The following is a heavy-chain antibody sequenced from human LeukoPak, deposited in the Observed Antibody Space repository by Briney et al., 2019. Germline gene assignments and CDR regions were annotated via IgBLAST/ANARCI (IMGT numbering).Heavy chain of an antibody. CDR2: ISGSGGST. V-gene: IGHV3-23*01. J-gene: IGHJ6*03. D-gene: IGHD6-6*01. Sequence: GGSLRLSCAASGFTFSSYAMSWVRQAPGKGLEWVSAISGSGGSTYYADSVKGRFTISRDNSKNTLYLQMNSPRAEDTAVYYCARGLRSIAARRSYYYYYMDVWGKGTTVTVSS. CDR3: ARGLRSIAARRSYYYYYMDV. CDR1: GFTFSSYA.